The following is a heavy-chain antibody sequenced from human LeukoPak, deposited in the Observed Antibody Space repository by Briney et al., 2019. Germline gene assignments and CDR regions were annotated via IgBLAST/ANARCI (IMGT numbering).Heavy chain of an antibody. Sequence: ASVKVSCKASGYTFTSYGISWVRQAPGRGLEWMGWISAYNGNTNYAQKLQGRVTMTTDTSTSTAYMELRSLRSDGTAVYYCARGSGDSSGYYYYYYGMDVWGQGTTVTVSS. J-gene: IGHJ6*02. CDR2: ISAYNGNT. D-gene: IGHD3-22*01. CDR3: ARGSGDSSGYYYYYYGMDV. V-gene: IGHV1-18*01. CDR1: GYTFTSYG.